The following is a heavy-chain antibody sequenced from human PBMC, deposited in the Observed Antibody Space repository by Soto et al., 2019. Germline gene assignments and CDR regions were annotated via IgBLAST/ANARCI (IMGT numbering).Heavy chain of an antibody. Sequence: PGGSLRLSCAASGFTFSSYVMHWVRQAPGKGLEWVAVIWYDGSNKYYADSVKGRFTISRDNSKNTLYLQMNSLRAEDTAVYYCARDVTSFFDIGHMDVWGKGTTVTVSS. CDR2: IWYDGSNK. CDR3: ARDVTSFFDIGHMDV. J-gene: IGHJ6*03. CDR1: GFTFSSYV. V-gene: IGHV3-33*01. D-gene: IGHD2-15*01.